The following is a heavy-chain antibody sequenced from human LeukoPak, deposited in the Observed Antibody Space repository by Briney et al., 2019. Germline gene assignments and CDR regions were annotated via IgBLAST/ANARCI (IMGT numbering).Heavy chain of an antibody. Sequence: TSETLSLTCAVYGGSFSGYYWSWIRQPPGKGLEWIGEINHSGSTNYNPSLKSRVTISVDTSKNQFSLKLSSVTAADTAVYYCARDAGRAVTYFDYWGQGTWSPSPQ. V-gene: IGHV4-34*01. D-gene: IGHD4-11*01. CDR3: ARDAGRAVTYFDY. J-gene: IGHJ4*02. CDR1: GGSFSGYY. CDR2: INHSGST.